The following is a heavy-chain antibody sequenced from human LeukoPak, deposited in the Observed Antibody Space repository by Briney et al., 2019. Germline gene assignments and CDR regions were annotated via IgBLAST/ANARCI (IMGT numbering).Heavy chain of an antibody. Sequence: GGSLRLSCAASGFTFSSYSMNWVRQAPGKGLEWVSSISSSSSYIYYADSVKGRFTISRDNSKNTLYLQMNSLRAEDTAVYYCAKDPFIVVVPAVTDDAFDTWGQGTMVTVSS. CDR1: GFTFSSYS. D-gene: IGHD2-2*01. V-gene: IGHV3-21*04. CDR3: AKDPFIVVVPAVTDDAFDT. J-gene: IGHJ3*02. CDR2: ISSSSSYI.